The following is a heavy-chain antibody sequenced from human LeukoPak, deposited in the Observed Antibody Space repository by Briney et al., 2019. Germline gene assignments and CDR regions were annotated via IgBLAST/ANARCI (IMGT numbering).Heavy chain of an antibody. J-gene: IGHJ5*02. CDR3: ADLSWFDP. Sequence: SETLSLTCTVSGGSISSYYWSWIRQPPGKGLEWIGYIYYSGSTNYNPSLKSRVTISVDTSKNQFSLKLSSVAAADTAVYYCADLSWFDPWGQGTLVTVSS. V-gene: IGHV4-59*01. CDR1: GGSISSYY. CDR2: IYYSGST.